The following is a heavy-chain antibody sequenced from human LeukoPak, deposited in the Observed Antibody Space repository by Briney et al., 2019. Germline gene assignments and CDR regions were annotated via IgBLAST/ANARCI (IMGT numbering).Heavy chain of an antibody. D-gene: IGHD5-24*01. CDR2: IYYSGST. Sequence: PSETLSLTCTVSGGSVSSGSYYWSWIRQPPGKGLEWIGYIYYSGSTNYNPSLKSRVTISVDTSKNQFSLKLSSVTAADTAVYYCARSTADGYGGDYWGRGTLVTVSS. V-gene: IGHV4-61*01. J-gene: IGHJ4*02. CDR3: ARSTADGYGGDY. CDR1: GGSVSSGSYY.